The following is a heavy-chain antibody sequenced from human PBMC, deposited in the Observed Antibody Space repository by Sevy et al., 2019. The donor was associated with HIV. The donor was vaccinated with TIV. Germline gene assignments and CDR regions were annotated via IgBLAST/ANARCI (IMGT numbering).Heavy chain of an antibody. CDR2: IRYDGSNK. V-gene: IGHV3-30*02. Sequence: GGSLRLSCAASGFTFSSYGMHWVRQAPGKGLEWVAFIRYDGSNKYYADSVKGRFTISRDNSKNTLYLQMNSLRAEDTAVYYCAKDGIAAAGEVPFDHWGQGTLVTVSS. J-gene: IGHJ4*02. CDR3: AKDGIAAAGEVPFDH. CDR1: GFTFSSYG. D-gene: IGHD6-13*01.